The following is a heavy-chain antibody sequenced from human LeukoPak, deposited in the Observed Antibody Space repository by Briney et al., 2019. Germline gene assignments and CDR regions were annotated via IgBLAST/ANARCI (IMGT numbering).Heavy chain of an antibody. CDR3: ARAIAVAEDAFDI. CDR1: GYTFTGHY. D-gene: IGHD6-19*01. V-gene: IGHV1-69*05. Sequence: ASVKVSCKASGYTFTGHYMHWVRQAPGQGLEWMGGIIPIFGTANYAQKFQGRVTITTDESTSTAYMELSSLRSEDTAVYYCARAIAVAEDAFDIWGQGTMVTVSS. J-gene: IGHJ3*02. CDR2: IIPIFGTA.